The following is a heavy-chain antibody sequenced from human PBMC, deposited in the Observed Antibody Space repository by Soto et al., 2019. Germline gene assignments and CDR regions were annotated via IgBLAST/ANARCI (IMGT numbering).Heavy chain of an antibody. CDR1: GFTFSSYS. V-gene: IGHV3-21*01. CDR3: ARDTRWENWFDP. J-gene: IGHJ5*02. Sequence: GGSLRLSCAASGFTFSSYSMNWVRQAPGKGLEWVSSISSSSSYIYYADSVKGRFTISRDNAKNSLYLQMNSLRAEDTAVYYCARDTRWENWFDPWGQGTLVTVSS. D-gene: IGHD1-26*01. CDR2: ISSSSSYI.